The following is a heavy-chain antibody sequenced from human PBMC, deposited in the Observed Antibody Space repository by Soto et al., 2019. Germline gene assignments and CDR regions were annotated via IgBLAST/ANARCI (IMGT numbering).Heavy chain of an antibody. CDR3: ARPSSAYSYSYGVGFDY. Sequence: PGESLKISCKGSGYSFTSYWISWVRQMPGKGLEWMGRIDPSDSYTNYSPSFQGHVTISADKSISTAYLQWSSLKASDTAMYYCARPSSAYSYSYGVGFDYWGQGTLVTVS. J-gene: IGHJ4*02. CDR1: GYSFTSYW. CDR2: IDPSDSYT. D-gene: IGHD5-18*01. V-gene: IGHV5-10-1*01.